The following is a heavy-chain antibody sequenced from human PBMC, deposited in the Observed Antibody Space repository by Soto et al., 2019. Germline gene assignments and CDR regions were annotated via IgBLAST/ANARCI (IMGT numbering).Heavy chain of an antibody. V-gene: IGHV3-49*03. D-gene: IGHD2-2*01. CDR1: GFTFGDYA. Sequence: EVQLVESGGGLVQPGRSLRLSCTASGFTFGDYAMSWFRQAPGKGMEWVGFIRSKAYGGTTEYAASVRGRFTISRDDSKSIAYLQMNSLKTEDTAMYFCTRERYCSSTSCYEPRLFDYWGQGTLVTVSS. CDR2: IRSKAYGGTT. CDR3: TRERYCSSTSCYEPRLFDY. J-gene: IGHJ4*02.